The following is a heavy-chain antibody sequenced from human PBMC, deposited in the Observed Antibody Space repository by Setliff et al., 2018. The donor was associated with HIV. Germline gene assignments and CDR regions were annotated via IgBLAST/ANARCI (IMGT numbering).Heavy chain of an antibody. CDR2: IYYSGST. V-gene: IGHV4-39*01. Sequence: SETLSLTCTVSGGSISSSSYYWGWIRQPPGKGLEWIGSIYYSGSTYYNPSLKSRVTISVDTSKNQSSLKLSSVTAADTAVYYCARVQMAYAAFDVWGQGTMVTVSS. CDR3: ARVQMAYAAFDV. J-gene: IGHJ3*01. D-gene: IGHD4-17*01. CDR1: GGSISSSSYY.